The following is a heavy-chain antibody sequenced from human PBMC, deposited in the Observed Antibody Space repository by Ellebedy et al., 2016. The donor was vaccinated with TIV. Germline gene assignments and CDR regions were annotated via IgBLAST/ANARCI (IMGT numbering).Heavy chain of an antibody. CDR2: INWDGSTT. D-gene: IGHD3-10*01. J-gene: IGHJ4*02. CDR3: AKDTMVRGVLYYFDY. V-gene: IGHV3-43D*03. Sequence: GGSLRLXCAASGFTFDDFGMHWVRQAPGKGLEWVSLINWDGSTTYYADSVKGRFTISRDNSKNSLYLQTNSLRAEDTALYYCAKDTMVRGVLYYFDYWGQGTLVTVSS. CDR1: GFTFDDFG.